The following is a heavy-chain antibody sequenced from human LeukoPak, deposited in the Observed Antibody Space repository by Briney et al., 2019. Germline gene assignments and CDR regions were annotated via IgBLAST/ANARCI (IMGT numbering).Heavy chain of an antibody. CDR3: ARYESYYDILTGQYAFDI. D-gene: IGHD3-9*01. J-gene: IGHJ3*02. Sequence: GASVKVSCKASGYTFTGYYMHWVRQAPGQGLEWMGWINPNSGGTNCAQKFRGRVTMTRDTAISTAYMELSRLRSDDTAVYYCARYESYYDILTGQYAFDIWGQGTMVTVSS. CDR2: INPNSGGT. V-gene: IGHV1-2*02. CDR1: GYTFTGYY.